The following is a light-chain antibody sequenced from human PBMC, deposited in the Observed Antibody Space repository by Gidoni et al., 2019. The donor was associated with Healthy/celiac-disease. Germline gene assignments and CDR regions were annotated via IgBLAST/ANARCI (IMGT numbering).Light chain of an antibody. V-gene: IGLV2-23*02. CDR2: EVS. CDR3: CSYAGSSTWV. Sequence: QSALTQPASVSRSPRQSITISCTGTSSDVGSYNLSSWYQQHPGKAPKLMNYEVSKRPSGVSNRFSGSKSGNTASLTISGLQAEDEADYYCCSYAGSSTWVFGGGTKLTVL. J-gene: IGLJ3*02. CDR1: SSDVGSYNL.